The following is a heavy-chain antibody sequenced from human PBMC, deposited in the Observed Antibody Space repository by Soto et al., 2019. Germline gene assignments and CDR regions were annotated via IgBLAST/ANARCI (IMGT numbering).Heavy chain of an antibody. Sequence: SETLSLTCTVSGGSISSGGYYWSWIRQHPGKGLEWVGYIYYSGSTNYNPSLKSRVTISVDTSKNQFSLKLSSVTAADTAVYYCARVGLPMVRGVIGRGPFGYWGQGTLVTVSS. CDR2: IYYSGST. CDR3: ARVGLPMVRGVIGRGPFGY. J-gene: IGHJ4*02. D-gene: IGHD3-10*01. V-gene: IGHV4-31*03. CDR1: GGSISSGGYY.